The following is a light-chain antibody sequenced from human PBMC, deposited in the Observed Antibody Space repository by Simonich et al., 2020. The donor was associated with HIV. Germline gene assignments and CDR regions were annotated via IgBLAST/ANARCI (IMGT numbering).Light chain of an antibody. CDR1: QSLLHGNGYTY. V-gene: IGKV2-28*01. J-gene: IGKJ3*01. CDR3: MQALQTPLFT. CDR2: LGS. Sequence: DIVMTQSPLSLPVTPGEPASISCRSSQSLLHGNGYTYLDWYLQKPGQSPQLLIYLGSNRASGVPDRFSGSGSGTDFTLKISRVEAEDVGVYYCMQALQTPLFTFGPGTKVDIK.